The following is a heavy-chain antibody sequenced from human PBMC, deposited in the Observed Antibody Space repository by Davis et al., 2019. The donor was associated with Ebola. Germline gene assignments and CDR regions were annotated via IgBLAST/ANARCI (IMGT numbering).Heavy chain of an antibody. D-gene: IGHD2-8*01. CDR2: ISYDGSNK. J-gene: IGHJ6*03. CDR3: ARGGYCTNGVCYYYYYYYMDV. Sequence: PGGSLRLSCAASGFTFSSYAMHWVRQAPGKGLEWVAVISYDGSNKYYADSVKGRFTISRDNSKNTLYLQMNSLRAEDTAVYYCARGGYCTNGVCYYYYYYYMDVWGKGTTVTVSS. V-gene: IGHV3-30-3*01. CDR1: GFTFSSYA.